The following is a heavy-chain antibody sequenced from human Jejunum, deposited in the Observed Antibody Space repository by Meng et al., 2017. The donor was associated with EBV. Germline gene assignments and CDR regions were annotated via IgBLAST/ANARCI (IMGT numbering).Heavy chain of an antibody. CDR3: AKDRVATIFDS. D-gene: IGHD5-12*01. CDR1: GFSFSSYG. V-gene: IGHV3-30*18. Sequence: QVQRVGSGGGVGQPGRSLRLSCAASGFSFSSYGMHWVRQAPGKGLEWVAFISSSGFNKDYSDSVKGRFTISRDTSKNTLYLQMNSLRAEDTAVYFCAKDRVATIFDSWGQGTLVTVSS. J-gene: IGHJ4*02. CDR2: ISSSGFNK.